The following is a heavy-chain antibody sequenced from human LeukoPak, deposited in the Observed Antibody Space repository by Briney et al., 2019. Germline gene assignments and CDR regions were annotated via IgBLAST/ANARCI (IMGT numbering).Heavy chain of an antibody. Sequence: PSETLSLTCTVSGGSISSDHWNWIRQPPGKGLEWIGCIYYSGRTYYNPSLKSRVSISVDMPKSQFSLRLTSVTAADTAVYYCARKNDFDIWGQGTLVTVSS. V-gene: IGHV4-59*01. CDR1: GGSISSDH. J-gene: IGHJ3*02. D-gene: IGHD2/OR15-2a*01. CDR2: IYYSGRT. CDR3: ARKNDFDI.